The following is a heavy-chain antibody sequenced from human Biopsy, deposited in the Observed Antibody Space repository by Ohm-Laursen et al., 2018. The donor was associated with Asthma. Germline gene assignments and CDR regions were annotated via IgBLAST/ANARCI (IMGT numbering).Heavy chain of an antibody. Sequence: SLRLSCSASGFPFSDYYMSWIRQAPGKGLEWVSYISSSGTTIFIADSVKGRFTISRDNSKNTLHLQMNSLRAEDTAVYYCAKAREDIVVVVAVSDSWGQGTLVTVSS. J-gene: IGHJ4*02. CDR1: GFPFSDYY. D-gene: IGHD2-15*01. V-gene: IGHV3-11*01. CDR3: AKAREDIVVVVAVSDS. CDR2: ISSSGTTI.